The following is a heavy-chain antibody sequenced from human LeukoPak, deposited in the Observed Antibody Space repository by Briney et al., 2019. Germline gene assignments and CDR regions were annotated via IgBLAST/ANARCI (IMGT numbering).Heavy chain of an antibody. D-gene: IGHD6-13*01. CDR1: GFTFSDYY. CDR3: VGPLGGYSSSWYKRYFDL. Sequence: GSLRLSCAASGFTFSDYYMSWIRQAPGKGLEWVSYISSSGNTIYYADSVKGRFTISRDNARNSLYLQMNSLRVEDTAEYYCVGPLGGYSSSWYKRYFDLWGRGTLVTVSS. V-gene: IGHV3-11*01. J-gene: IGHJ2*01. CDR2: ISSSGNTI.